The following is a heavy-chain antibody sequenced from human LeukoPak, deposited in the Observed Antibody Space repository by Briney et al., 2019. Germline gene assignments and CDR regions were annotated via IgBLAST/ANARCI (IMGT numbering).Heavy chain of an antibody. Sequence: PSETLSLTCTVSGGSISTYYWSWIRQPPGKGLEWIEYIYYSGSTNYNPSLKSRVTISVDTSKTQFSLKLRSVTAADTAVYYCARVVYSGSWGYFDCWGQGTLVTVSS. CDR3: ARVVYSGSWGYFDC. CDR1: GGSISTYY. CDR2: IYYSGST. D-gene: IGHD3-10*01. J-gene: IGHJ4*02. V-gene: IGHV4-59*12.